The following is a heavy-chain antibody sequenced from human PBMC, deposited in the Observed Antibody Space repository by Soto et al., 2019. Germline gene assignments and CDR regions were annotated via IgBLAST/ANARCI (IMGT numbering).Heavy chain of an antibody. Sequence: EVQLVESGGGLVQPGGSLRLSCVASGFSFGSSWMTWVRQAPGKGLEWVANIKKDGSQISYLDSVRGRFTISRDNAKNSLYLQMNSLRAEDTALYYCARDVSPGSSSLYLDAFDIWGQGTMLTVSS. CDR2: IKKDGSQI. D-gene: IGHD6-13*01. CDR3: ARDVSPGSSSLYLDAFDI. CDR1: GFSFGSSW. V-gene: IGHV3-7*05. J-gene: IGHJ3*02.